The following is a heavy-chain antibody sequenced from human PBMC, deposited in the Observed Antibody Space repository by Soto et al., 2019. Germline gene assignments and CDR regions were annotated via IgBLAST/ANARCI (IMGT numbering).Heavy chain of an antibody. Sequence: GGSLRLSCAASGFTFSNYAMTWVRQAPGKGLEWVSSISGGGDITYYADSVKGRFTISRDNSKNTLYLQMNSLRAEDTAVYYCANEKYSSGPPAYDYWGQGTLVTVSS. CDR3: ANEKYSSGPPAYDY. CDR2: ISGGGDIT. CDR1: GFTFSNYA. J-gene: IGHJ4*02. D-gene: IGHD6-19*01. V-gene: IGHV3-23*01.